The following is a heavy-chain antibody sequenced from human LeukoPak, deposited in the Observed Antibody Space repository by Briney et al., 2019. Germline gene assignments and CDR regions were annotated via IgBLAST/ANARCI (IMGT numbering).Heavy chain of an antibody. Sequence: ASAKVSCKASGYTFTSYVVSWVRQAPGQGLEWMGRISGSNGNTNNAQKVQGRVTMTTDTSTSTAYMELRSLRSDDTAVYYCARYPLSYSSNWHYYFDYWGQGTLLTVSS. CDR3: ARYPLSYSSNWHYYFDY. CDR2: ISGSNGNT. J-gene: IGHJ4*02. V-gene: IGHV1-18*01. D-gene: IGHD6-13*01. CDR1: GYTFTSYV.